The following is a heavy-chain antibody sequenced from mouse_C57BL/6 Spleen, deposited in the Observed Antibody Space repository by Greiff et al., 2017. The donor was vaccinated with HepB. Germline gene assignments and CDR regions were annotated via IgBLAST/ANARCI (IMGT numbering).Heavy chain of an antibody. Sequence: VKLMESGAELARPGASVKMSCKASGYTFTSYTMHWVKQRPGQGLEWIGYINPSSGYTKYNQKFKDKATLTADKSSSTAYMQLSSLTSEDSAVYYCARWGNAMDYWGQGTSVTVSS. V-gene: IGHV1-4*01. CDR3: ARWGNAMDY. CDR1: GYTFTSYT. J-gene: IGHJ4*01. CDR2: INPSSGYT.